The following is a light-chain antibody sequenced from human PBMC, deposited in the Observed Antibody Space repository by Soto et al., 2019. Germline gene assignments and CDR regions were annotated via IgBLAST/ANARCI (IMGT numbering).Light chain of an antibody. CDR3: YSYVGSRTLV. CDR2: EVS. J-gene: IGLJ7*01. V-gene: IGLV2-23*02. CDR1: SRDVGGYNY. Sequence: QSVLTQPASVSGTPGQSITISCTGTSRDVGGYNYVSWYQQHPGKVPKVIIYEVSKRPAGVSYRFSGSTSGSSASLTISGLQAEDEADYYCYSYVGSRTLVFGGGTQLTVL.